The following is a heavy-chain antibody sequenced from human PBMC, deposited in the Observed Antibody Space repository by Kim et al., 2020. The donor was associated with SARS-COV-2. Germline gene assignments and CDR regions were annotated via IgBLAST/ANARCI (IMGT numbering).Heavy chain of an antibody. CDR3: ARDRKIVVVTATTNWFDP. J-gene: IGHJ5*02. CDR2: IIPIFGIA. V-gene: IGHV1-69*04. CDR1: GGTFSSYA. D-gene: IGHD2-21*02. Sequence: SVKVSCKASGGTFSSYAISWVRQAPGQGLEWMGRIIPIFGIANYAQKFQGRVTITADKSTSTAYMELSSLRSEDTAVYYCARDRKIVVVTATTNWFDPWGQGTLVTVSS.